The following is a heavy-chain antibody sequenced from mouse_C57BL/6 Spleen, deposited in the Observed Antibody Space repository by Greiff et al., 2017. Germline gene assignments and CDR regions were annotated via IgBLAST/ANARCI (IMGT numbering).Heavy chain of an antibody. CDR2: INPSTGGT. CDR1: GYSFTGYY. V-gene: IGHV1-42*01. D-gene: IGHD2-10*02. CDR3: ARGGYAAY. J-gene: IGHJ3*01. Sequence: VHVKQSGPELVKPGASVKISCKASGYSFTGYYMNWVKQSPEKSLEWIGEINPSTGGTTYNQKFKAKATLTVDKSSSTAYMQLKSLTSEDSAVYYCARGGYAAYWGQGTLVTVSA.